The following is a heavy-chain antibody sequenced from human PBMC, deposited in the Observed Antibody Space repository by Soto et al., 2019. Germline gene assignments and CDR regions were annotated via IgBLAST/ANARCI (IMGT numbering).Heavy chain of an antibody. CDR1: GFTFSSYA. J-gene: IGHJ5*02. V-gene: IGHV3-23*01. D-gene: IGHD6-13*01. CDR3: AKGSYRSSRHIWFDP. Sequence: PGGSLRLSCAASGFTFSSYAMSWVRQAPGKGLEWVSAISGSGGSTYYADSVKGRFTISRDNSKNTLYLQMNSLRAEDTAVYYCAKGSYRSSRHIWFDPWGQGTLVTVSS. CDR2: ISGSGGST.